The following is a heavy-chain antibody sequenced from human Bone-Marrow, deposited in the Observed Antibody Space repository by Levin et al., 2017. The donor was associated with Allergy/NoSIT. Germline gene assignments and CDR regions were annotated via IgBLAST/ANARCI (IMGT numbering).Heavy chain of an antibody. V-gene: IGHV3-9*01. CDR1: GFRFYGYS. CDR3: AKDVLGDGVDDPIFEK. Sequence: PGGSLRLSCVASGFRFYGYSMHWVRQGPGKGLEWVSGISRNGGDKKYADSVKGRFTISRDNARNSLYLQMNSLRPEDTALYFCAKDVLGDGVDDPIFEKWGQGSLVIVSS. D-gene: IGHD3-3*02. CDR2: ISRNGGDK. J-gene: IGHJ4*02.